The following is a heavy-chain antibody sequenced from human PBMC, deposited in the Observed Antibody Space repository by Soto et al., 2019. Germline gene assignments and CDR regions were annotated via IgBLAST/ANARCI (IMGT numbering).Heavy chain of an antibody. CDR3: SRAAADSQVIGMEV. D-gene: IGHD6-13*01. Sequence: QAQLVQSGAEVKKPGASVKVSCKASGYTLTHYRITWVRQAPGHGVERMGWITTYDGYTNYVQKFQGRVTMPRDTPASTAYMGLRSLSPDDTPVYYCSRAAADSQVIGMEVWGQADGVTVSS. CDR2: ITTYDGYT. V-gene: IGHV1-18*01. CDR1: GYTLTHYR. J-gene: IGHJ6*02.